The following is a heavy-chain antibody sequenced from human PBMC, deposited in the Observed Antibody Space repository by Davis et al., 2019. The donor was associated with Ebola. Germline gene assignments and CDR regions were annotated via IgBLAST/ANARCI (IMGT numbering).Heavy chain of an antibody. V-gene: IGHV3-30*02. Sequence: GGSLRLSCATSGFTFSTSGMHWVRQAPGKGLEWMAFIGYDGNKKDYVGSVKGRFTVSRDNSKNSLSLQMNSLRAEDTAVYYCAGGESGLDASDIWGRGTMVTVSS. J-gene: IGHJ3*02. CDR2: IGYDGNKK. D-gene: IGHD5-12*01. CDR1: GFTFSTSG. CDR3: AGGESGLDASDI.